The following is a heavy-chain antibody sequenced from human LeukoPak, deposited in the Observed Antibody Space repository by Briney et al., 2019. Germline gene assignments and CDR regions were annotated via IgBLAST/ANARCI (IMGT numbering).Heavy chain of an antibody. Sequence: PSETLSLTCAVSSGSTSSSSDYWGWIRQPPGKGLEWIGSVYYSGSTHYNPSLKSRVTISVDTSKNQFSLKVSSVTAADTAVYYCARGVTFYYFDYWGQGTLVTVSS. D-gene: IGHD2-21*02. CDR3: ARGVTFYYFDY. CDR2: VYYSGST. V-gene: IGHV4-39*01. CDR1: SGSTSSSSDY. J-gene: IGHJ4*02.